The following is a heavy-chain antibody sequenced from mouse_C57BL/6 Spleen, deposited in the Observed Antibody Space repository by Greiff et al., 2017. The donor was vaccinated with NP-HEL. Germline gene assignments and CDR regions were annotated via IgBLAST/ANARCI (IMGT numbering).Heavy chain of an antibody. V-gene: IGHV1-82*01. CDR2: IYPGDGDT. Sequence: QVQLQQSGPELVKPGASVKISCKASGYAFSSSWMNWVKQRPGKGLEWIGRIYPGDGDTNYNGKFKGKATLTADKSSSTAYMQLSSLTSEDSAVYFCARCPLTHFDYWGQGTTLTVSS. CDR3: ARCPLTHFDY. CDR1: GYAFSSSW. J-gene: IGHJ2*01. D-gene: IGHD4-1*01.